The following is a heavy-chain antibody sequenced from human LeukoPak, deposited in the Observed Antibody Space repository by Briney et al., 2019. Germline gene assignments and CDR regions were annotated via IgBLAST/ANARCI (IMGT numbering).Heavy chain of an antibody. CDR3: ASKSTDHGELRFDY. J-gene: IGHJ4*02. D-gene: IGHD4-17*01. V-gene: IGHV4-59*01. Sequence: SETLSLTCTISGYSTNTYFWSWIRQPPGKGLEWVGYIYYTGTTNYNPSLKSRVTISVDTSKNQFSLKVSSVTAADTGVYYCASKSTDHGELRFDYWGQGTLVTVSS. CDR1: GYSTNTYF. CDR2: IYYTGTT.